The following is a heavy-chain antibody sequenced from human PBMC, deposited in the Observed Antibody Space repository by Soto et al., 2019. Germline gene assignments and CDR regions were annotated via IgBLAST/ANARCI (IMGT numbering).Heavy chain of an antibody. CDR2: IYYSGTT. V-gene: IGHV4-39*01. CDR3: ARHRGYYDILTGYYTELNFDY. J-gene: IGHJ4*02. D-gene: IGHD3-9*01. Sequence: PPGKGLVWIGSIYYSGTTYYNPSLKSRVTISADTSKNQFSLKLSSVTAADTAVYYCARHRGYYDILTGYYTELNFDYWGQGTLVTVSS.